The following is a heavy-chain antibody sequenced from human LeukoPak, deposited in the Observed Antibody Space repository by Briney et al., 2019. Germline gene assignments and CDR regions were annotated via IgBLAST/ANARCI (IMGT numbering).Heavy chain of an antibody. Sequence: SETLSLTCTVSGGSISNNNYYWAWIRQPPGKGLECIGSIYYSGSPYYNPSLKSRVTISVDTSKSQYSLRLSSVTAADTAVYYCATWGTAKTGFDYWGQGTLVTVSS. V-gene: IGHV4-39*01. J-gene: IGHJ4*02. CDR1: GGSISNNNYY. D-gene: IGHD3-16*01. CDR3: ATWGTAKTGFDY. CDR2: IYYSGSP.